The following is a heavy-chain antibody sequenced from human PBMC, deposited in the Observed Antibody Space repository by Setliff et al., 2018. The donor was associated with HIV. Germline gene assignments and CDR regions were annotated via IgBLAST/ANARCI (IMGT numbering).Heavy chain of an antibody. J-gene: IGHJ4*02. CDR3: TKKGPKGQWLVDLYFDS. CDR1: GFTFGVYA. CDR2: IRHKAYGGTA. V-gene: IGHV3-49*04. D-gene: IGHD6-19*01. Sequence: GGSLRLSCTTSGFTFGVYAMTWVRQAPGKGLEWVGFIRHKAYGGTAEYDASVKGRFTISRDNSENTLYLQMNSLRADDTAVYYCTKKGPKGQWLVDLYFDSWGQGTLVTVSS.